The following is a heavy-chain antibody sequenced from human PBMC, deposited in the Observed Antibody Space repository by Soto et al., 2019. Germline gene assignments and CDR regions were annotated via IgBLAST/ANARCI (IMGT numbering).Heavy chain of an antibody. V-gene: IGHV3-74*01. CDR2: IHSDGSST. CDR3: ARGDRGAFDL. CDR1: GFTFSYYW. Sequence: EVQLVESGGGLVQPGESLRLSCAASGFTFSYYWMHWVRQAPGKGLVWVSRIHSDGSSTTYADSVKGRFTISRENARNTLHLQMNSLRAEDTAVYYCARGDRGAFDLWGQGTVVTVSS. D-gene: IGHD1-26*01. J-gene: IGHJ3*01.